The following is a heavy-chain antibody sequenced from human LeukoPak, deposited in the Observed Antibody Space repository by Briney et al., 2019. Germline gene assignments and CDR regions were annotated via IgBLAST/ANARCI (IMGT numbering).Heavy chain of an antibody. J-gene: IGHJ5*02. V-gene: IGHV1-2*02. CDR3: ARGPSEYDSSGYYHYP. CDR2: INPNSGGT. Sequence: GASVKVSCKASGYTFTNYYMHWVRQAPGQGLEWMGWINPNSGGTNYAQKFQGRVTMTRDTSISTAYMELSRLRSDDTAVYYCARGPSEYDSSGYYHYPWGQGTLVTVSS. D-gene: IGHD3-22*01. CDR1: GYTFTNYY.